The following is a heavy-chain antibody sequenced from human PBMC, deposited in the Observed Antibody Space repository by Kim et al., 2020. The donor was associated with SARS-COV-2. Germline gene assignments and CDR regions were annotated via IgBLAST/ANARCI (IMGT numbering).Heavy chain of an antibody. D-gene: IGHD3-3*01. Sequence: GGSLRLSCAASGFTLDDYAMHWVRQAPGKGLEWVSGISWNSGSIGYTDSVKGRFTISRDNAKNSLYLQMNSLRAEDTALYYCAKDIERGYYMSGYFDYWGPGTLVTVSS. J-gene: IGHJ4*02. CDR2: ISWNSGSI. V-gene: IGHV3-9*01. CDR1: GFTLDDYA. CDR3: AKDIERGYYMSGYFDY.